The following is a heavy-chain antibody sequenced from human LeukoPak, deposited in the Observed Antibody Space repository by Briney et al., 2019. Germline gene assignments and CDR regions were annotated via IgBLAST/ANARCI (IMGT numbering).Heavy chain of an antibody. CDR2: IYSGGRT. Sequence: GGSLRLSCTASGFTVSNNYMNWVRQAPGKGLEWVSVIYSGGRTYYADSVKGRFTISRDNSKNTLYLQMNSLRAEDTAVYYCASTYSSSSGDYWGQGTLVTVSS. D-gene: IGHD6-6*01. CDR1: GFTVSNNY. V-gene: IGHV3-53*01. J-gene: IGHJ4*02. CDR3: ASTYSSSSGDY.